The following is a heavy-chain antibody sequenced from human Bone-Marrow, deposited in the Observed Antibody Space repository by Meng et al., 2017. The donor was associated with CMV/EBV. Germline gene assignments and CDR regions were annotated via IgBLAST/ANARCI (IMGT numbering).Heavy chain of an antibody. CDR1: GFTFRKYT. J-gene: IGHJ4*02. Sequence: GESLKISCAASGFTFRKYTMNWVRRAPGKGLEWVSSISSSGGTIQYSDSVTGRFTISRDNAKNSVYLLMNSLRAEDTAVYYCARRGGTDCSSTSCYTAFDYWGQGTLVTVSS. CDR2: ISSSGGTI. D-gene: IGHD2-2*02. V-gene: IGHV3-21*01. CDR3: ARRGGTDCSSTSCYTAFDY.